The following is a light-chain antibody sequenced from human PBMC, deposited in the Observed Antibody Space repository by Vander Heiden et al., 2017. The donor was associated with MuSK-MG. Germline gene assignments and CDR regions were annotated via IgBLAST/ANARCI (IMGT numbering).Light chain of an antibody. CDR1: SSDVGGYNY. V-gene: IGLV2-11*01. CDR3: CSYAGSYTFVV. J-gene: IGLJ2*01. Sequence: QSALTHPRPVSGSPGPSVTISCTGTSSDVGGYNYVSSYQQHPGKAPKLMLFDDRERPSGVPDRFSGSKSGNRASLTISGLQAEDKAEDDCCSYAGSYTFVVFGGGTKLTVL. CDR2: DDR.